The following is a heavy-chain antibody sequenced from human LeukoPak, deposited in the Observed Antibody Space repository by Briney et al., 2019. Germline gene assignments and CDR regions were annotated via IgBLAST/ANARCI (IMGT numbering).Heavy chain of an antibody. CDR1: GGSISSGGYY. CDR2: IYYSGST. CDR3: ARDSPNYYDSSGYRERLYFDY. J-gene: IGHJ4*02. Sequence: PSETLSLTCTVSGGSISSGGYYWSWIRQHPGKGLEWIGYIYYSGSTYYNPSLKSRVTISVDTSKNQFSLKLSSVTAADTAVYYCARDSPNYYDSSGYRERLYFDYWGQGTLVTVSS. D-gene: IGHD3-22*01. V-gene: IGHV4-61*08.